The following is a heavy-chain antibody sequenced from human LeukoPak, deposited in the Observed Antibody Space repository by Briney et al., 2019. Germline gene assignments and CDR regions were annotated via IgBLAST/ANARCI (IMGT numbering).Heavy chain of an antibody. Sequence: PGGSLRLSCAASGFTFSRSAMNWVRQAPGKGLEWVSSFSASGGTTYYADSVKGRFTISRDNSKNTLSVQMNSLRAEDTAVYYCAKANYSGSYSFDSWGQGTLVTVSS. CDR3: AKANYSGSYSFDS. J-gene: IGHJ4*02. CDR2: FSASGGTT. V-gene: IGHV3-23*01. D-gene: IGHD1-26*01. CDR1: GFTFSRSA.